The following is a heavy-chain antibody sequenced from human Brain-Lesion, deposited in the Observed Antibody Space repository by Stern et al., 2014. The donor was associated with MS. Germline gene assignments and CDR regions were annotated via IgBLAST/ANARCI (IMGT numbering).Heavy chain of an antibody. Sequence: EVHLVESGGGLVQPGGSLTISCTAAGFTFGNYWMTWVSQAPGKGLEWVANITEDGTEKNYVDSVKGRFTISRDNARNSLYLQMNSLRVEDTALYYCARVYNTIYGIVTQRGSGMDVWGQGTTVIVSS. D-gene: IGHD3-3*01. CDR2: ITEDGTEK. CDR3: ARVYNTIYGIVTQRGSGMDV. J-gene: IGHJ6*02. CDR1: GFTFGNYW. V-gene: IGHV3-7*01.